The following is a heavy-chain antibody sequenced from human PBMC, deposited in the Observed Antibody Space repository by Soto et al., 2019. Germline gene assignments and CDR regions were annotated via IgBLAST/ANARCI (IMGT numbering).Heavy chain of an antibody. CDR2: IKRNSGRI. D-gene: IGHD2-21*02. V-gene: IGHV3-9*01. CDR3: AKDGSRGLRNYYNYYMDV. Sequence: EVQLVESGGGLVQPGRSLRLSCAVSGFTFNDYAMHWVRQAPGKGLEWVSRIKRNSGRIGYADSGKGRVTISRDNAKNSLYLQMNGLRPDDTAFYYCAKDGSRGLRNYYNYYMDVWGQGTTVTVSS. J-gene: IGHJ6*03. CDR1: GFTFNDYA.